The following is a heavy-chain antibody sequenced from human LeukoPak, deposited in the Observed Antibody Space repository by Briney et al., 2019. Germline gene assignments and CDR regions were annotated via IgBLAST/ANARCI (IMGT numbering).Heavy chain of an antibody. J-gene: IGHJ6*03. V-gene: IGHV3-23*01. CDR2: ISGSGSST. CDR1: GFTFSSYA. D-gene: IGHD1-26*01. Sequence: GGSLRLSCAASGFTFSSYAMNWVRQAPGKGLEWVSVISGSGSSTYYAVSVKGRFTISRDNSKNTLYLQMNSLRAEDTAVYYCAKDLSGSSIERGYMDVWGKGTTVTVSS. CDR3: AKDLSGSSIERGYMDV.